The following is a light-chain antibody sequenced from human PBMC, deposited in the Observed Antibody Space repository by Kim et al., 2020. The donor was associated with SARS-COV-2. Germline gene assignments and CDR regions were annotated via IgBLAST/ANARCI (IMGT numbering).Light chain of an antibody. CDR1: SSDVGGYNY. CDR3: SSYTSSSTYV. J-gene: IGLJ1*01. V-gene: IGLV2-14*03. CDR2: DVS. Sequence: GQSITMSCTGTSSDVGGYNYVSGYQQHPGKAPKLMIYDVSNRPSGVSNRFSGSKSGNTASLTISGLQAEDEADYYCSSYTSSSTYVFGTGTKVTVL.